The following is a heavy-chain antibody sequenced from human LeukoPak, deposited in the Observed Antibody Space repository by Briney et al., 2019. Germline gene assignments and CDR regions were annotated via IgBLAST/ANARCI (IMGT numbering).Heavy chain of an antibody. CDR2: INSDGSST. CDR1: GFTFSSYW. J-gene: IGHJ4*02. D-gene: IGHD5-12*01. CDR3: ARGRKDIVATINGYYFDY. Sequence: GGSLRLSCAASGFTFSSYWMHWVRQAPGKGLVWVSRINSDGSSTSYADSVKGRFTISRDNAKNTLYLQMNSLRAEDTAVYYCARGRKDIVATINGYYFDYWGQGTLVTVSS. V-gene: IGHV3-74*01.